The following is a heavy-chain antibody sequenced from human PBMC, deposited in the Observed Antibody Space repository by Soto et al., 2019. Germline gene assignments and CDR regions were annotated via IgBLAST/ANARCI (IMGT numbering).Heavy chain of an antibody. CDR1: GFTFNNYA. D-gene: IGHD6-13*01. V-gene: IGHV3-23*01. Sequence: EVQLLESGGGLVQPGGSLRLSCAGSGFTFNNYATTWVRQAPGKGLEWVSGISASGIKTYYAGSVKGRFTISRDDSKNTLYLQMKSLRAEDTAVYFCAKVIESPGTWGDRPFDYWGQGSLVTVSS. CDR2: ISASGIKT. CDR3: AKVIESPGTWGDRPFDY. J-gene: IGHJ4*02.